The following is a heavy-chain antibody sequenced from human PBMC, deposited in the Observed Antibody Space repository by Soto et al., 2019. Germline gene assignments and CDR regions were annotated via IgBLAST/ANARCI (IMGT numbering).Heavy chain of an antibody. CDR1: GFTFNNCS. CDR2: ITGSGSSI. V-gene: IGHV3-21*05. Sequence: EVQLVESGGGLVKPGGSLRLSCAASGFTFNNCSMNWVRQAPGKGLEWVSYITGSGSSIYYLASVRGRFAISRDNASNSLSLHMNSLTVEDTAVYYCARGAVATTCDFWGQGTPVTVSS. D-gene: IGHD5-12*01. CDR3: ARGAVATTCDF. J-gene: IGHJ4*02.